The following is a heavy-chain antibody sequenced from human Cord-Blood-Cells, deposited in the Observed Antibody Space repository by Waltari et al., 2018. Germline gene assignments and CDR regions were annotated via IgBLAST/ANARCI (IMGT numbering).Heavy chain of an antibody. CDR1: GFTFSSYA. Sequence: ELQLLESGGGLVQPGGSLRLSCAASGFTFSSYAMSWVRQAPGKGLEWVSAISGSGGSTYYADSVKGRFTISRDNSKNTLYLQMNSLRAEDTAVYYCAKDHGGNSYFDYWGQGTLVTVSS. J-gene: IGHJ4*02. D-gene: IGHD2-21*02. CDR2: ISGSGGST. V-gene: IGHV3-23*01. CDR3: AKDHGGNSYFDY.